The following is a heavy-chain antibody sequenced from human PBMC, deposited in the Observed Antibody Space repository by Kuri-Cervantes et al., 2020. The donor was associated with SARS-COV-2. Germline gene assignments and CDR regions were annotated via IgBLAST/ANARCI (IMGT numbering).Heavy chain of an antibody. J-gene: IGHJ5*02. V-gene: IGHV4-30-2*01. CDR1: GGSISSGGYY. D-gene: IGHD5-12*01. Sequence: SETLSLTCNVSGGSISSGGYYWSWIRQPPGKGLEWIGYIYHSGSTYYNPSLKSRVTISVDRSKNQFSLKLSSVTAADTAVYYCARVGVATGGFWFDPWGQGTLVTVSS. CDR2: IYHSGST. CDR3: ARVGVATGGFWFDP.